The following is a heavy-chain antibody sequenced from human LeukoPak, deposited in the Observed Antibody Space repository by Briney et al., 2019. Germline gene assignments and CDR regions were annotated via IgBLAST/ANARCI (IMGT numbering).Heavy chain of an antibody. J-gene: IGHJ6*03. CDR2: ISAYNGNT. D-gene: IGHD6-19*01. Sequence: APVKVSCKASGYTFTSYGISWVRQAPGQGLEWMGWISAYNGNTNYAQKLQGRVTMTTDTSTSTAYMELRSLRSDDTAVYYCARDLGSGWYAISGYYMDVWGKGTTVTVSS. CDR1: GYTFTSYG. CDR3: ARDLGSGWYAISGYYMDV. V-gene: IGHV1-18*01.